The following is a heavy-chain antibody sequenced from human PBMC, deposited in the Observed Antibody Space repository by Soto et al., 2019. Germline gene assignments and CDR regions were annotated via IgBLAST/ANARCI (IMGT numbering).Heavy chain of an antibody. D-gene: IGHD3-9*01. CDR2: ISGSGGST. Sequence: GGSLRLSCAASGFTFSSYTMSWVRQAPGKGLEWVSAISGSGGSTYYADSVKGRFTISRDNSKNTLYLQMNSLRAEDTAVYYCAKTGTGYYRGRYYYYGMDVWGQGTTVTVSS. V-gene: IGHV3-23*01. CDR1: GFTFSSYT. J-gene: IGHJ6*02. CDR3: AKTGTGYYRGRYYYYGMDV.